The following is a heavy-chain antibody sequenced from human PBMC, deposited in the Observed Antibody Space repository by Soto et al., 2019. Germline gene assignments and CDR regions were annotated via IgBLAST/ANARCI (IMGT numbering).Heavy chain of an antibody. CDR1: GFTFGDYW. CDR2: IKYDGSET. V-gene: IGHV3-7*05. J-gene: IGHJ4*02. CDR3: AAWVRTRRSLFAH. D-gene: IGHD3-16*01. Sequence: PGGSLRLSCAGSGFTFGDYWMTWVRQPPGKGLEWVANIKYDGSETDYVDSVKGRFTIFRDNVKNSLYLLMNSLRLEDTAVYYCAAWVRTRRSLFAHWGQGTLVTVSS.